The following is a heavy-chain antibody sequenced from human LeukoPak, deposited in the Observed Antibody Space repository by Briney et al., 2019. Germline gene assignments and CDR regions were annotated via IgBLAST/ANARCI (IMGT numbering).Heavy chain of an antibody. J-gene: IGHJ5*02. D-gene: IGHD3-22*01. CDR2: ISAYNGNT. V-gene: IGHV1-18*01. CDR1: GYTFTSYG. Sequence: ASANVSCKASGYTFTSYGISWVRQAPAQALEWMGWISAYNGNTNYAQKLQGRVTMTTDTSTSTAYMELRSLRSDDTAVYYCARERETYYYDSSGYPPEFWFDPWGQGTLVSVSS. CDR3: ARERETYYYDSSGYPPEFWFDP.